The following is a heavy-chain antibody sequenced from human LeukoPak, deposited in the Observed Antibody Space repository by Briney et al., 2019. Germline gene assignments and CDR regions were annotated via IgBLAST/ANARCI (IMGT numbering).Heavy chain of an antibody. CDR1: GFTFSSYS. CDR2: ISSSSSTI. CDR3: ARSYDYVWGSYRELFDY. D-gene: IGHD3-16*02. Sequence: NPGGSLRLSCAASGFTFSSYSMNWVRQAPGKGLEWVSYISSSSSTIYYADSVKGRFTISRDDAKNSLYLQMNSLRAEDTAVYYWARSYDYVWGSYRELFDYWDQGSLVTVSS. V-gene: IGHV3-48*01. J-gene: IGHJ4*02.